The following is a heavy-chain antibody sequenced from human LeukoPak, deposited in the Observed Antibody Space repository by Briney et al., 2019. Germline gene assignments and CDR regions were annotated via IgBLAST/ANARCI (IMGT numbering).Heavy chain of an antibody. CDR2: IYTSGST. CDR3: ARLEFMTGDWFDP. Sequence: SETLSLTCTVSGGSIRSYYWSWIRQPPGKGLEWIGYIYTSGSTNYNPSLKSRVTISVDTSKNQFSLKLSSVTAADTAVYYCARLEFMTGDWFDPWGQGTLVTVSS. D-gene: IGHD3-10*01. CDR1: GGSIRSYY. V-gene: IGHV4-4*09. J-gene: IGHJ5*02.